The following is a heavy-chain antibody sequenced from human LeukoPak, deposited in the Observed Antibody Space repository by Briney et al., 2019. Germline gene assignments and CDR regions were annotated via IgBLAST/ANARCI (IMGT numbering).Heavy chain of an antibody. Sequence: PGRSLRLSCAASGFTFSSYGMHWVRQAPGKGLEWVAVIWYDGSNKYYADSVKGRFTISRDNSKNTLYLQMNSLRAEDTAVYYCASGGYCSGGSCYTSRFDPWGQGTLVTVSS. V-gene: IGHV3-33*01. J-gene: IGHJ5*02. D-gene: IGHD2-15*01. CDR1: GFTFSSYG. CDR3: ASGGYCSGGSCYTSRFDP. CDR2: IWYDGSNK.